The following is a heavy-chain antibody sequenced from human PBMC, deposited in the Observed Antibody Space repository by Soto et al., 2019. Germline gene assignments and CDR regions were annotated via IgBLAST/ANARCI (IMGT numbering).Heavy chain of an antibody. CDR3: ARAIAVAGKIDY. D-gene: IGHD6-19*01. J-gene: IGHJ4*02. CDR1: GGSISSGDYY. CDR2: IYYSGST. Sequence: SETLSLTCTVSGGSISSGDYYWSWIRQPPGKGLEWIGYIYYSGSTYYNPSLKSRVTISVDTSKNQFSLKLSSVTAADTAVYYCARAIAVAGKIDYWGQGTLVTVSS. V-gene: IGHV4-30-4*01.